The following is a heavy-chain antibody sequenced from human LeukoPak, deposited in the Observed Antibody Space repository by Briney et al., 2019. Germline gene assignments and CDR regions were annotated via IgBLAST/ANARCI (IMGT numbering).Heavy chain of an antibody. Sequence: ASVKVSCKGSGYSFNSFGISWVRQTPGQGLEWMGWISIYNGRIDYAQRFQGRLTLTTDRSRNTADMELRSLKSDDTAVYFCARVGGGSGWTPRYWGQGTLVTVSS. CDR1: GYSFNSFG. D-gene: IGHD6-19*01. CDR3: ARVGGGSGWTPRY. J-gene: IGHJ4*02. CDR2: ISIYNGRI. V-gene: IGHV1-18*01.